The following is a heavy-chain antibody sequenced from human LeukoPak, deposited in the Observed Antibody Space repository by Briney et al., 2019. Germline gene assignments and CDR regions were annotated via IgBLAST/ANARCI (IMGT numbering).Heavy chain of an antibody. J-gene: IGHJ5*02. CDR1: GYTFTAYY. CDR3: ARDIVMVTYWFDP. V-gene: IGHV1-2*02. D-gene: IGHD5-18*01. Sequence: ASVKVSCKTSGYTFTAYYLHWVRQAPGQRLEWMGWIDPDSGDTNYAQKLQGRVTMTRDTSISTVYMELSRLRSDDTAVYYCARDIVMVTYWFDPWGQGTLVTVSS. CDR2: IDPDSGDT.